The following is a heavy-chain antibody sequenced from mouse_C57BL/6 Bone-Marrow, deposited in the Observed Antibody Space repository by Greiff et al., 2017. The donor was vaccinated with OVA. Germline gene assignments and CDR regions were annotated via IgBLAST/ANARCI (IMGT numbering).Heavy chain of an antibody. CDR3: AIYEGYFDV. D-gene: IGHD2-3*01. CDR1: GYTFTSYT. CDR2: INPSSGYT. V-gene: IGHV1-4*01. J-gene: IGHJ1*03. Sequence: QVQLKQSGAELARPGASVKMSCKASGYTFTSYTMHWVKQRPGQGLEWIGYINPSSGYTKYNQKFKDKATLTADKSSSTAYMQLSSLTSEDSAVYYCAIYEGYFDVWGTGTTVTVSS.